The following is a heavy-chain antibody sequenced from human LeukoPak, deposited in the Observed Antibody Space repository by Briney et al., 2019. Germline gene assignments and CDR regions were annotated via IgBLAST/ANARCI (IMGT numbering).Heavy chain of an antibody. CDR2: ISSSSSTI. CDR1: GFTFSSYS. V-gene: IGHV3-48*01. J-gene: IGHJ5*02. Sequence: GGSLRLSCAASGFTFSSYSMNWVRQAPGKGLEWVSYISSSSSTIYYADSVKGRFTISRDNAKNSLYLQMNSLRAEDTAVYYCAREGDFWSGYQDWFDPWGQGTLVTVSS. CDR3: AREGDFWSGYQDWFDP. D-gene: IGHD3-3*01.